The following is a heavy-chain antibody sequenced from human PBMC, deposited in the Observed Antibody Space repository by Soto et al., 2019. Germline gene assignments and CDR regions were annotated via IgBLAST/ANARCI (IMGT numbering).Heavy chain of an antibody. D-gene: IGHD3-10*01. J-gene: IGHJ5*02. CDR3: ARESMASETTYNWFDP. CDR1: GYTFTSYG. CDR2: ISAYNGNT. V-gene: IGHV1-18*01. Sequence: PGASVKVSCKASGYTFTSYGISWVRQAPGQGLEWMGWISAYNGNTNYAQKLQGRVTMTTDTSTSTAYMELRSLRSDDTAVYYCARESMASETTYNWFDPWGQGTLVTVSS.